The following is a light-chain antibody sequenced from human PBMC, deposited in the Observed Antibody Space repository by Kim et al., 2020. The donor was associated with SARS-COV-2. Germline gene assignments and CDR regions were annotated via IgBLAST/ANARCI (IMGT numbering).Light chain of an antibody. CDR3: SSYISSSTYV. Sequence: QSVLTQPPSVSGAPGQRVTISCTGSSSNIGAGYDVHWYQQLPGTAPGLLIYANSNRPSGVPDRFSGSMSGTSASLAITGLQAEDEADYYCSSYISSSTYVCGTGTKVTGL. V-gene: IGLV1-40*01. J-gene: IGLJ1*01. CDR1: SSNIGAGYD. CDR2: ANS.